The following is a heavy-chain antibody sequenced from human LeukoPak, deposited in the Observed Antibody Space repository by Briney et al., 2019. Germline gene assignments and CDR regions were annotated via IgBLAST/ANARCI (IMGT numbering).Heavy chain of an antibody. CDR3: ARAGDYYDSSGYYLGDKFDY. J-gene: IGHJ4*02. D-gene: IGHD3-22*01. CDR2: ISSSGSTI. V-gene: IGHV3-11*01. CDR1: GFTFSDYY. Sequence: PGGSLRLSCAASGFTFSDYYMSWIRQAPVKGLEWVSYISSSGSTIYYADSVKGRFTISRDNAKNSLYLQMNSLRAEDTAVYYCARAGDYYDSSGYYLGDKFDYWGQGTLVTVSS.